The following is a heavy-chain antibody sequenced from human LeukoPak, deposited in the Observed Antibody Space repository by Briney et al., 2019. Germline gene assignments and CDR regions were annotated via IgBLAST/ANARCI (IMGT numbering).Heavy chain of an antibody. Sequence: KASETLSLTCAVSGGSISSGGYSWSWIRQPPGKGLEWIGYIYHSGSTYYNPSLKGRVTISVDTSKNQFSLKLSSVTAADTAVYYCARGRQGRRTFGGVIVIGRYFDYWGQGTLVTVSS. V-gene: IGHV4-30-2*01. CDR2: IYHSGST. J-gene: IGHJ4*02. CDR3: ARGRQGRRTFGGVIVIGRYFDY. D-gene: IGHD3-16*02. CDR1: GGSISSGGYS.